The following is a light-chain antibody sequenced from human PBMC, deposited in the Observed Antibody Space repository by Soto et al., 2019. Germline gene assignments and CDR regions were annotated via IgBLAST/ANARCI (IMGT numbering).Light chain of an antibody. Sequence: QSALTQPASVSGSPGQSITISCTGTSSDVGGYNYVSWYQQHPGKAPKLMIYDVSNRPSGVSNRFSGSKSGNTASLTISGLQADDEADYYCNSYTSGTTLVFGTGTKVTVL. J-gene: IGLJ1*01. CDR3: NSYTSGTTLV. CDR1: SSDVGGYNY. CDR2: DVS. V-gene: IGLV2-14*03.